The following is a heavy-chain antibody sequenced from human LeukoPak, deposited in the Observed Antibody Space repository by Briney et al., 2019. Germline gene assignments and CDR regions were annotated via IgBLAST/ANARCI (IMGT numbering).Heavy chain of an antibody. CDR1: GFTFSSYW. CDR3: ARDIVESPSHYMDV. V-gene: IGHV3-7*01. Sequence: GGSLRLPCAASGFTFSSYWMSWVRQAPGKGLEWVANIKQDGSEKYYVDSVKGRFTISRDNAKNSLYLQMNSLRAEDTAVYYCARDIVESPSHYMDVWGKGTTVTVSS. D-gene: IGHD3-10*01. J-gene: IGHJ6*03. CDR2: IKQDGSEK.